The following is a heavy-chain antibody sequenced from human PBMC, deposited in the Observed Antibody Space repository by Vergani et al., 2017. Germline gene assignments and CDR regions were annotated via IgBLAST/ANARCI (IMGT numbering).Heavy chain of an antibody. Sequence: QVQLEESGPGLVKPSETLSLTCTVSGGSFNTYYWSWIRQSPGKGLEWIGYIYSTGSTNYNPSLNSRVTMSVDTSKNQFSLKLRSVTAADTAVYFCARLLYRVESSTGYRLEGMFICGQRTTVTVSS. D-gene: IGHD3-9*01. V-gene: IGHV4-59*13. J-gene: IGHJ6*02. CDR2: IYSTGST. CDR1: GGSFNTYY. CDR3: ARLLYRVESSTGYRLEGMFI.